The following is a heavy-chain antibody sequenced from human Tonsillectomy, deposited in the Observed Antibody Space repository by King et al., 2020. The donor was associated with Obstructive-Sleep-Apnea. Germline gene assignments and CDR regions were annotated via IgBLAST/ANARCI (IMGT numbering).Heavy chain of an antibody. J-gene: IGHJ1*01. CDR3: EAGAYKVLCVYFQH. Sequence: WVRQAPGKGLEWVAVISHDGINKYYADSVKCRFTISRDNSKNTLYLQMNSLTVEETAVYYCEAGAYKVLCVYFQHWGQGTLVTVSS. CDR2: ISHDGINK. D-gene: IGHD2-2*01. V-gene: IGHV3-30*03.